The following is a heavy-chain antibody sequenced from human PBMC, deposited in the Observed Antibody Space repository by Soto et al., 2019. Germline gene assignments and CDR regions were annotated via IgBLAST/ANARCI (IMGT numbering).Heavy chain of an antibody. CDR3: ARDGGYCSSTSCFFGNWFDP. CDR1: GGSISSGGYY. J-gene: IGHJ5*02. D-gene: IGHD2-2*01. CDR2: IYYSGST. Sequence: SETLSLTCTVSGGSISSGGYYWSWIRQHPGKGLEWIGYIYYSGSTYYNPSLKSRVTISVDTSKNQFSLKLSSVTAADTAVYYCARDGGYCSSTSCFFGNWFDPWGQGTLVTVSS. V-gene: IGHV4-31*03.